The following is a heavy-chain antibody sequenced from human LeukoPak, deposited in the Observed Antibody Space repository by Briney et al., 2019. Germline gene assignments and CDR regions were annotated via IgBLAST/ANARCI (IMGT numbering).Heavy chain of an antibody. CDR3: IVYYYGSGISYY. Sequence: GGSLRLSCAASGFTFNNAWMSWVRQAPGKGLEWVGRIKSKTDGGTTDYAAPVKGRFTISRDDSKNTLYLQMNSLKTEDTAVYYCIVYYYGSGISYYWGQGTLVTVSS. D-gene: IGHD3-10*01. CDR1: GFTFNNAW. J-gene: IGHJ4*02. CDR2: IKSKTDGGTT. V-gene: IGHV3-15*01.